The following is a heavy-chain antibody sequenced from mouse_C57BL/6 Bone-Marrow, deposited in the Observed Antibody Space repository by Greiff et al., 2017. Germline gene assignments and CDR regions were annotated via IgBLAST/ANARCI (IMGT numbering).Heavy chain of an antibody. Sequence: EVQGVESGGGLVKPGGSLKLSCAASGFTFSSYAMSWVRQTPEKRLEWVATISDGGSYTYYPDNVKGRFTISRDNAKNNLYLQMSHLKSEDTAMYYCARDPPSYYYGSSWGAYWGQGTLVTVSA. CDR2: ISDGGSYT. D-gene: IGHD1-1*01. V-gene: IGHV5-4*01. CDR3: ARDPPSYYYGSSWGAY. J-gene: IGHJ3*01. CDR1: GFTFSSYA.